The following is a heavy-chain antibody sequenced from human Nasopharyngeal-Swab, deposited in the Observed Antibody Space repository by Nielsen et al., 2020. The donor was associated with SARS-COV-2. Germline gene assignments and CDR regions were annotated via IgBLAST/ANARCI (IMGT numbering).Heavy chain of an antibody. V-gene: IGHV3-23*01. D-gene: IGHD3-10*01. CDR3: AKGFYGDRDY. CDR1: GFTFSSYA. Sequence: GESLKISCAASGFTFSSYAMSWVRQAPGKGLEWVSAISGSGGSTYYADSVKGRFTISRDNSKNTLYLQMNSLRAEDTAVYYCAKGFYGDRDYWGQGTLVTVSS. CDR2: ISGSGGST. J-gene: IGHJ4*02.